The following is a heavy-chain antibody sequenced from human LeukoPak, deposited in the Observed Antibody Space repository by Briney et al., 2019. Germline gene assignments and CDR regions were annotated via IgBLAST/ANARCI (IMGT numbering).Heavy chain of an antibody. CDR3: ARIQGAARPPFDY. CDR1: GGSFSGYY. V-gene: IGHV4-34*01. Sequence: SETLSLTCAVYGGSFSGYYWSWIRQPPGKGLEWIGEINHSGSTNYNPSLKSRVTISVDTSKNQFSLKLSSVTAADTAVYYCARIQGAARPPFDYWGQGTLVTVSS. J-gene: IGHJ4*02. D-gene: IGHD6-6*01. CDR2: INHSGST.